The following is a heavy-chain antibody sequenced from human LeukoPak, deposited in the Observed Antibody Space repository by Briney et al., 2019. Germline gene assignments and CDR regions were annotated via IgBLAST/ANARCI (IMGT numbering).Heavy chain of an antibody. V-gene: IGHV4-59*01. D-gene: IGHD5-18*01. J-gene: IGHJ6*03. CDR1: GGSISSYY. CDR2: IYYSGST. Sequence: PSETLSLTCTVSGGSISSYYWSWIRQPPGKGLEWIGYIYYSGSTNYKSSLKSRVTISVDTSKNQFSLKLSSVTAADTAVYYCARTTEGGYTYGYFYYYYMDVWGKGTTVTISS. CDR3: ARTTEGGYTYGYFYYYYMDV.